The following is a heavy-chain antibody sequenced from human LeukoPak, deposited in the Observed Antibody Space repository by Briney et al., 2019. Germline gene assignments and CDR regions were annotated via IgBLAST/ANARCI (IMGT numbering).Heavy chain of an antibody. CDR2: IYTSGST. J-gene: IGHJ6*03. Sequence: SETLSLTCTVSGGSISSGSNYWSWIRQPAGKGLEWIGRIYTSGSTNYNPSLKSRVTISVDTSKNQFSLKPSSVTAADTAVYYCARVGGAGYYYYMDVWGKGTTVTVSS. V-gene: IGHV4-61*02. CDR1: GGSISSGSNY. CDR3: ARVGGAGYYYYMDV. D-gene: IGHD2-21*01.